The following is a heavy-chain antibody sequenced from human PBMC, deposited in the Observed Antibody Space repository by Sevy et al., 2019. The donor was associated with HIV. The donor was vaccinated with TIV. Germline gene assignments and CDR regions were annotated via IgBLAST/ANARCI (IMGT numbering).Heavy chain of an antibody. CDR2: MNPNSGNT. CDR3: AGGFRHYYYYGMDV. V-gene: IGHV1-8*01. CDR1: GYTFTSYD. Sequence: ASVKVSCKASGYTFTSYDINWVRQATGQGLEWMGWMNPNSGNTGYAQKFQGRATMTRNTSISTAYMELSSLRSEDTAVYYCAGGFRHYYYYGMDVWGQGTTVTVSS. J-gene: IGHJ6*02.